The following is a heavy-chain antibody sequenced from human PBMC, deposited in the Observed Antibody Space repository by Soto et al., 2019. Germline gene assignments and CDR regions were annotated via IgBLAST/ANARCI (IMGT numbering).Heavy chain of an antibody. CDR3: ARADTAMVRGALFDY. CDR1: GDSISGYY. J-gene: IGHJ4*02. Sequence: SETLSLTCAVSGDSISGYYWTWIRQPPGKGLEWVGSISYSGTTDYNPPLKSRVSLSVDTSKNQFSLKLRSVTAADTAVYYCARADTAMVRGALFDYWGQGTLVTVSS. V-gene: IGHV4-38-2*01. CDR2: ISYSGTT. D-gene: IGHD5-18*01.